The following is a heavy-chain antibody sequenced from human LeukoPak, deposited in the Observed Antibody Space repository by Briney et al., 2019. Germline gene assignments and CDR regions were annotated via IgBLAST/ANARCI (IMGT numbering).Heavy chain of an antibody. CDR2: IEHSGST. D-gene: IGHD5-18*01. V-gene: IGHV4-38-2*01. CDR3: ASGYNYGYPFDS. J-gene: IGHJ4*02. Sequence: SETLSLTCAVSRYSISRGYYWGLIRQPPGKGLGWIGSIEHSGSTYYNPSLQSRVTISVHTSKNQSSLKMSSVTAADTAVYYCASGYNYGYPFDSWGEGSMVTVS. CDR1: RYSISRGYY.